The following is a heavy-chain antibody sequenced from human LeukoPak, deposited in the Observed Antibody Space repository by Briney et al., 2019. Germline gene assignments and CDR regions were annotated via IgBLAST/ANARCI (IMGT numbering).Heavy chain of an antibody. CDR3: ARENRYNWFDP. V-gene: IGHV3-66*01. CDR2: IYSGGST. CDR1: GFTVSSNY. Sequence: GGSLRLSCAASGFTVSSNYMSWVRQAPGKGLEWVSVIYSGGSTYYADSVKGRFTISRDNSKNTLYLQMNSLRAEDTAVYYCARENRYNWFDPWGQGTLVTVSS. J-gene: IGHJ5*02.